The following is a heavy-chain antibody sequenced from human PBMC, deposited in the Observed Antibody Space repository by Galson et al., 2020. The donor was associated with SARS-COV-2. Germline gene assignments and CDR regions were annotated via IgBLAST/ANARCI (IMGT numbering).Heavy chain of an antibody. J-gene: IGHJ6*03. V-gene: IGHV1-46*01. Sequence: ASLKVSCKASGYTFTSYYMHWVRQAPGQGLEWMGIINPSGGSTSYAQKFQGRVTMTRDTSTSTVYMELSSLRSEDTAVYYCATEEKKNYDILTGYYYYYYMDVWGKGTTVTVSS. CDR3: ATEEKKNYDILTGYYYYYYMDV. CDR2: INPSGGST. D-gene: IGHD3-9*01. CDR1: GYTFTSYY.